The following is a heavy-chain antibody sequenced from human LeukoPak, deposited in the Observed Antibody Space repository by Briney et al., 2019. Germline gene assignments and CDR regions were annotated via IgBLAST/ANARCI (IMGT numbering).Heavy chain of an antibody. CDR2: ISSSSSTI. D-gene: IGHD3-3*01. CDR3: ARREEASKYYDFWSGYLPYYYYYYMDV. CDR1: GFTFSSYS. Sequence: HPGGSLRLFCAASGFTFSSYSMNWVRQAPGKGLEWVSYISSSSSTIYYADSVKGRFTISRDNAKNSLYLQMNSLRAEDTAVYYCARREEASKYYDFWSGYLPYYYYYYMDVWGKGTTVTVSS. V-gene: IGHV3-48*04. J-gene: IGHJ6*03.